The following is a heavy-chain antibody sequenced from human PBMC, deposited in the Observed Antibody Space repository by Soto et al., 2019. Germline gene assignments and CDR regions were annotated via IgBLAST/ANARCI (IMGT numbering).Heavy chain of an antibody. J-gene: IGHJ4*02. CDR3: ARSAEGDTYYYDSSGYPGLDY. CDR1: GFTFSSYA. V-gene: IGHV3-23*01. D-gene: IGHD3-22*01. CDR2: ISGSGGST. Sequence: GGSLRLSCAASGFTFSSYAMSWVRQAPGKGLEWVSAISGSGGSTYYADSVKGRFTISRDNSKNTLYLQMNSLRAEDTAVYYCARSAEGDTYYYDSSGYPGLDYWGQGTLVTVSS.